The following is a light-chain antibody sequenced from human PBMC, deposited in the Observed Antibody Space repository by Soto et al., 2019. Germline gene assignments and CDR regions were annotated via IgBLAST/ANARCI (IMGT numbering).Light chain of an antibody. J-gene: IGLJ1*01. Sequence: QAVVIQPPSASGTPGQRVTVSCSGGSSNIGSYTVNWYQQLPGAAPKLIIYSNSQRPSGVPDRFSASKSGTSASLAISGLQSEDEAEYYCAAWDDSLNGYVFGPGTKLTVL. CDR1: SSNIGSYT. CDR2: SNS. V-gene: IGLV1-44*01. CDR3: AAWDDSLNGYV.